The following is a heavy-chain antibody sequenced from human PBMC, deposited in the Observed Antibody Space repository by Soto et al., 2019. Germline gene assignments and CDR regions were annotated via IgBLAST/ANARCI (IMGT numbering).Heavy chain of an antibody. V-gene: IGHV3-23*01. CDR3: AKNGGYSSSGVDY. Sequence: EVQLLESGGGLVQPGGSLRLSCAASGFTFSSYAMTWVRQAPGKGLEWVSATSSGGGSTYYADSVKGRFTISRDNSRNTLYLQIDSLRAEDTAVYYCAKNGGYSSSGVDYWGRGTLVTVSS. J-gene: IGHJ4*02. CDR1: GFTFSSYA. D-gene: IGHD6-6*01. CDR2: TSSGGGST.